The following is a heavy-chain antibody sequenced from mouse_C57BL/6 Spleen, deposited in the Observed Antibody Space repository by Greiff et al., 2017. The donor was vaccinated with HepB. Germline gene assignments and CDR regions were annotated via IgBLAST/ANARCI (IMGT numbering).Heavy chain of an antibody. CDR2: IDPSDSYT. J-gene: IGHJ4*01. CDR1: GYTFTSYW. D-gene: IGHD2-5*01. CDR3: AHYSNYGAMDY. V-gene: IGHV1-59*01. Sequence: VQLQQPGAELVRPGTSVKLSCKASGYTFTSYWMHWVKQRPGQGLEWIGVIDPSDSYTNYNQKFKGKATLTVDTSSSTAYMQLSSLTSEDSAVYYCAHYSNYGAMDYWGQGTSVTVSS.